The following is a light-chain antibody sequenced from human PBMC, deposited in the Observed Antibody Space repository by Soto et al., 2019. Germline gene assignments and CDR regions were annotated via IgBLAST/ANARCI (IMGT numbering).Light chain of an antibody. Sequence: DLKMTQSPSSLSSFFGDSVTITCRASQGISRWLAWYQQKPGKAPKLLIYKASSLESVVPSRFSGSGSGTESTLTISSLQPDDFATYYCKQYNSYSTCGQGTKVDIK. CDR2: KAS. J-gene: IGKJ1*01. CDR3: KQYNSYST. V-gene: IGKV1-5*03. CDR1: QGISRW.